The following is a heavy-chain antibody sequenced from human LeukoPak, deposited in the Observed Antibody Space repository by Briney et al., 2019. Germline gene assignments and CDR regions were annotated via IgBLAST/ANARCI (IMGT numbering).Heavy chain of an antibody. CDR1: RFTFSNYN. J-gene: IGHJ4*02. CDR3: ARDEHGDLPFDY. CDR2: ISSSSAAI. V-gene: IGHV3-48*02. Sequence: GGSLRLSCAASRFTFSNYNMNWVRQAPGKGLEWISYISSSSAAIYYADSVKGRFTISRDNAKNSLYLQMNSLRDEDTAVYHCARDEHGDLPFDYWGQGTLVTVSS. D-gene: IGHD4-17*01.